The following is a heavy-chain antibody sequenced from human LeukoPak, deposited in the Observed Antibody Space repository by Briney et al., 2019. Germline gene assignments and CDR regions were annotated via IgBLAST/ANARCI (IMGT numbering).Heavy chain of an antibody. Sequence: PGGSLRVSCAASGFTFINYAMTWVRLTPGNGLEWVADTSGSGATTFYADSVKGRFTISRDNSKNTLFLQMNSLRPEDTAVYYCAKRRTSGWSRAALEYWGQGTLVIVSS. CDR1: GFTFINYA. CDR2: TSGSGATT. J-gene: IGHJ4*02. D-gene: IGHD6-19*01. CDR3: AKRRTSGWSRAALEY. V-gene: IGHV3-23*01.